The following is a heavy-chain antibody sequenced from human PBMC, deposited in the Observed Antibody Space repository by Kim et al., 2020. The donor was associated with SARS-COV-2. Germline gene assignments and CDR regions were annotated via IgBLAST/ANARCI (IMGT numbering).Heavy chain of an antibody. D-gene: IGHD3-10*01. J-gene: IGHJ4*02. V-gene: IGHV1-18*01. CDR1: GYTFTNYG. CDR3: ARGGRITMVQVTPMAFDY. Sequence: ASVKVSCKASGYTFTNYGINWVRQAPGQGLEWMGWISANNGNTNYAQKVQGRVTMTKDTTTSTAYMELRSLISDDTAVCFCARGGRITMVQVTPMAFDYWGQGTLVTVSS. CDR2: ISANNGNT.